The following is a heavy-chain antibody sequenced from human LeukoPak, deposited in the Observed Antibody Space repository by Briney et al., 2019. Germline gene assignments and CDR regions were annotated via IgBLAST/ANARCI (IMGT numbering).Heavy chain of an antibody. CDR1: GFTFDDYG. D-gene: IGHD6-6*01. CDR2: INWNGGIT. CDR3: ARDYGIAARPRRPYYYYMDV. J-gene: IGHJ6*03. V-gene: IGHV3-20*04. Sequence: PGGSLRLSCAASGFTFDDYGMSWVRQAPGKGLEWVSGINWNGGITGYADSVKGRFTISRDNAKNSLYLQMNSLRAEDTALYYCARDYGIAARPRRPYYYYMDVWGKGTTVTVSS.